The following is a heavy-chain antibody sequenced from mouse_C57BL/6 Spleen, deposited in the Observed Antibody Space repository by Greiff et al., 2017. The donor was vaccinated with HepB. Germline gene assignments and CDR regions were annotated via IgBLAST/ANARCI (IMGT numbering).Heavy chain of an antibody. CDR3: ARTQIYYYGTSDY. J-gene: IGHJ2*01. D-gene: IGHD1-1*01. Sequence: QVQLQQSGAELVKPGASVKISCKASGYAFSSYWMNWVKQRPGKGLEWIGQIYPGDGDINYNGKFKGKATLTADKSSSTAYMQLSSLTSEDSAVYFCARTQIYYYGTSDYWGQGTTLTVAS. CDR1: GYAFSSYW. CDR2: IYPGDGDI. V-gene: IGHV1-80*01.